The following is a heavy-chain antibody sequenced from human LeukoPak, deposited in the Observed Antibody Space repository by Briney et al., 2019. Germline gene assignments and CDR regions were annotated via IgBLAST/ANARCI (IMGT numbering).Heavy chain of an antibody. D-gene: IGHD3-3*01. V-gene: IGHV5-51*01. CDR1: GYSFTSYC. J-gene: IGHJ3*01. CDR2: IYPGDSGP. CDR3: GRSGDRVPLQDDVFDV. Sequence: GESLKISCKVSGYSFTSYCIGWVRQMPGKGLEWMGIIYPGDSGPTYSPSFQGQVTISVDKSISTAYLQWSSLQASDTAMYYCGRSGDRVPLQDDVFDVWGQGTMVTVST.